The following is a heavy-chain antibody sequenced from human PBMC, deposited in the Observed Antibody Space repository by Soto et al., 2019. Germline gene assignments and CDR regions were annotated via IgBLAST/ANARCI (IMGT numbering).Heavy chain of an antibody. Sequence: QVQLVQSGAEVKKPGSSVKVSCKASGGTFSSYAISWVRQAPGQGLEWMGGIIPIFGTANYAQKFQGRVTITADESASTAYMELSSLRSEDTAVYYCARGDYYYDSSGYRVGNYYYGMDVWGQGTTVTFSS. D-gene: IGHD3-22*01. CDR2: IIPIFGTA. V-gene: IGHV1-69*01. J-gene: IGHJ6*02. CDR1: GGTFSSYA. CDR3: ARGDYYYDSSGYRVGNYYYGMDV.